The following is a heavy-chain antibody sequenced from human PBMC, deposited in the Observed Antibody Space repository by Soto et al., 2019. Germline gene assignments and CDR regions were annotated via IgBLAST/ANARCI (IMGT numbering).Heavy chain of an antibody. V-gene: IGHV4-59*01. CDR3: ARRNGSWNYFDP. CDR1: GGSLSGYY. D-gene: IGHD1-7*01. CDR2: IYYSGNT. Sequence: SETLSLTCTVSGGSLSGYYGSWIRLPPGEGLEWIGFIYYSGNTNYNPSLKSRVTLSLDTSKNQFSLKLSSVTAADTAVYYCARRNGSWNYFDPWGQGTLVTVSS. J-gene: IGHJ5*02.